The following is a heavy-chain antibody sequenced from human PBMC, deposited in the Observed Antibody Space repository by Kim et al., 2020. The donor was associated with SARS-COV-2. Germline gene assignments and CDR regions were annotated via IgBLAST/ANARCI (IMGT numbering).Heavy chain of an antibody. J-gene: IGHJ6*02. CDR3: ATMQNDPTRFGELFQPMLAYYYYYGMDV. CDR2: ISGSGGST. V-gene: IGHV3-23*01. D-gene: IGHD3-10*01. CDR1: GFTFSSYA. Sequence: GGSLRLSCAASGFTFSSYAMSWVRQAPGKGLEWVSAISGSGGSTYYADSVKGRFTISRDNSKNTLYLQMNSLRAEDTAVYYCATMQNDPTRFGELFQPMLAYYYYYGMDVWGQGTTVTVSS.